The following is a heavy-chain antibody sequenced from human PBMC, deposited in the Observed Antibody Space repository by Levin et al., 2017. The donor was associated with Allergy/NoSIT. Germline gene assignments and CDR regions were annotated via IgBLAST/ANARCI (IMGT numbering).Heavy chain of an antibody. CDR2: INPNSGGT. J-gene: IGHJ5*02. CDR3: ARVLTGTNWIDGSVNWFDP. Sequence: ASVKVSCKASGYTFTGYYMHWVRQAPGQGLEWMGWINPNSGGTNYAQKFQGRVTMTRDTSISTAYMELSRLRSDDTAVYYCARVLTGTNWIDGSVNWFDPWGQGTLVTVSS. V-gene: IGHV1-2*02. D-gene: IGHD1-7*01. CDR1: GYTFTGYY.